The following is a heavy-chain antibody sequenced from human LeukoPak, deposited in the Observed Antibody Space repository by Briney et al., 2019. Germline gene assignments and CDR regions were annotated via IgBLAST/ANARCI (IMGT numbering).Heavy chain of an antibody. Sequence: GGSLRLSCVASGFTFSSYEMNWVRQAPGKGLEWVSYISSSGSTIFYADSVKGRFTISRDNANNSLYLQMNSLRVEDTAVYYCAREDPYSSSMYFDYWGQGTLVTVSS. V-gene: IGHV3-48*03. CDR2: ISSSGSTI. J-gene: IGHJ4*02. D-gene: IGHD6-6*01. CDR3: AREDPYSSSMYFDY. CDR1: GFTFSSYE.